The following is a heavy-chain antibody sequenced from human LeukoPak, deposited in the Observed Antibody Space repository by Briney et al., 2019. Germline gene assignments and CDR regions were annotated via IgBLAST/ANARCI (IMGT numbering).Heavy chain of an antibody. CDR1: GYTFTSYD. J-gene: IGHJ4*02. CDR2: MNPNSGNT. V-gene: IGHV1-8*03. CDR3: ARGRYYYGPQDY. Sequence: ASVKVSCKASGYTFTSYDINWVRQATGQGLEWMGWMNPNSGNTGYAQKFQGRVTITRNTSISTAYMELSSLRSEDTAVYYCARGRYYYGPQDYWGQGTLVTVSS. D-gene: IGHD3-10*01.